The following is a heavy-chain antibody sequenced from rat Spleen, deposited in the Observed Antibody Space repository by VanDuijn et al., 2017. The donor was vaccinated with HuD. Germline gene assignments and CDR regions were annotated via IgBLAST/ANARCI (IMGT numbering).Heavy chain of an antibody. V-gene: IGHV5-31*01. CDR3: ARPDGYTYVMDA. D-gene: IGHD1-4*01. J-gene: IGHJ4*01. CDR2: ITNASGGT. Sequence: EVQLVESGGGLVQPGGSLKLSCVASGFTFNNYWMTWIRQAPGKGLEWVASITNASGGTHYPDSVKGRFTISRDIAKSTLYLQMDSLRSEDTAIYYCARPDGYTYVMDAWGQGASVTVSS. CDR1: GFTFNNYW.